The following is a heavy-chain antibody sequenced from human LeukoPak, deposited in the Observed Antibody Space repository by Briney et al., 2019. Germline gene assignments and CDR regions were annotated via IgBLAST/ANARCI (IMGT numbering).Heavy chain of an antibody. CDR3: ARDLGLWSGLPLLDY. Sequence: PGGSLRLSCAASGFTFSSYAMHWVRQAPGKGLEWVAVISYDGSNKYYADSVKGRFTISRDNAKTLLYLQSNSLRAEDTAVYYCARDLGLWSGLPLLDYWGQGALVTVSS. CDR2: ISYDGSNK. V-gene: IGHV3-30-3*01. CDR1: GFTFSSYA. J-gene: IGHJ4*02. D-gene: IGHD3-3*01.